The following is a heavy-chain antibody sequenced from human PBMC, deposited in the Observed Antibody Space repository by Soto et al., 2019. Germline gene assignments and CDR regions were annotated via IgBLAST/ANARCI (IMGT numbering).Heavy chain of an antibody. J-gene: IGHJ4*02. CDR3: ATGGVSFDY. CDR2: INPSGGST. Sequence: QVQLVQSGAEVKKPGASVKVSCKASGYTFTSYYMHWVRQAPGQGLEWMGIINPSGGSTSYAQKCQGRVTRTRDKSTSTVYMELSSLRSEDTAVYYCATGGVSFDYWGQGTLVTVSS. V-gene: IGHV1-46*01. CDR1: GYTFTSYY. D-gene: IGHD3-10*01.